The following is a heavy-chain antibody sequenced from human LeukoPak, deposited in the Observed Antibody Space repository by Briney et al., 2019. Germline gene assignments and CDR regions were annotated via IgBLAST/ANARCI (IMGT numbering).Heavy chain of an antibody. J-gene: IGHJ4*02. CDR2: IRSKAYGSTT. CDR3: TRESSHYDDSSGYDY. Sequence: PGGSLRLSCTASGFTFGDYAMSWVRQAPGKGLEWVGFIRSKAYGSTTEYAASVKGRFTISRDDSKSIAYLQMNSLKTEDTAVYYCTRESSHYDDSSGYDYWGQGTLVTVSS. CDR1: GFTFGDYA. V-gene: IGHV3-49*04. D-gene: IGHD3-22*01.